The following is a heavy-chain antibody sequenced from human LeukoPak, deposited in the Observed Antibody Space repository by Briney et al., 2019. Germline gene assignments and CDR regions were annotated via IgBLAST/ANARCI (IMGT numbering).Heavy chain of an antibody. CDR1: GYPFTRYG. V-gene: IGHV1-18*01. CDR2: ISAYNGDT. CDR3: VRGITIFGVPTMVGYYYFMYV. Sequence: ASVKVSCTASGYPFTRYGISWVRQAPGQGLEWMGWISAYNGDTNYAQKLQGRVTMTTDTSTSTAYMELRSLRSDDTAVYYCVRGITIFGVPTMVGYYYFMYVWGKGTTVTVSS. D-gene: IGHD3-3*01. J-gene: IGHJ6*03.